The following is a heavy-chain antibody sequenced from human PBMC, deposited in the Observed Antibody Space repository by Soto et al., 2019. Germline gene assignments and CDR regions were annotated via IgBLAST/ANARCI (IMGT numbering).Heavy chain of an antibody. J-gene: IGHJ4*02. V-gene: IGHV1-8*01. D-gene: IGHD3-16*02. CDR3: ARGGGQNDYIWGSYRFYFDY. CDR1: GYTFTSYD. Sequence: GASVKVSCKASGYTFTSYDINWVRQATGQGLEWMGWMNPNSGNTGYAQKFQGRVTMTRNTSISTAYMELSSLRSEDTAVYYCARGGGQNDYIWGSYRFYFDYWGQGTLVTVSS. CDR2: MNPNSGNT.